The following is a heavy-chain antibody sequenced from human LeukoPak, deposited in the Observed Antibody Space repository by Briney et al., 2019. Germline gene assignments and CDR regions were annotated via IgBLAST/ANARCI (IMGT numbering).Heavy chain of an antibody. CDR3: TRAKTLIIVVRLFDY. CDR2: ISPNSGGT. CDR1: GYTFTDYY. D-gene: IGHD3-22*01. Sequence: ASVKVSCKASGYTFTDYYIHWVRQAPGQGLEWMGWISPNSGGTNYAQKFQGRITMTRDTSISTAFMELSRLRSDDTAVYYCTRAKTLIIVVRLFDYWGQGTLVTVSS. J-gene: IGHJ4*02. V-gene: IGHV1-2*02.